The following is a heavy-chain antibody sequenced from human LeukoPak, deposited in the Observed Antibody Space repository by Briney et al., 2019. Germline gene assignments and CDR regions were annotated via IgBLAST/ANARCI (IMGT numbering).Heavy chain of an antibody. CDR2: IFYSGST. CDR1: GGSISTSNYY. CDR3: ARDLLLWFGDNYYYYMDV. Sequence: SETLSLTCTVSGGSISTSNYYWGWVRQPPGKGLEWIGNIFYSGSTYYSPSLKSRVTISLDTSRNQFSLKLSSVTAADTAVYYCARDLLLWFGDNYYYYMDVWGKGTTVTVSS. V-gene: IGHV4-39*07. J-gene: IGHJ6*03. D-gene: IGHD3-10*01.